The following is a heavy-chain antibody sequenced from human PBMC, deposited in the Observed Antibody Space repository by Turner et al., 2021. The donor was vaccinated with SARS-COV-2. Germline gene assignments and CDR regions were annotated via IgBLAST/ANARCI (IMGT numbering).Heavy chain of an antibody. Sequence: EVQLLESGGGLVQPGGSLRLSCAASGFTVSSNYMSWVRQAPGKGREWVSIIYSGGRTYYADSVKGRFTISRDNSKNTLYLQMNSLRAEDTAVYYCASEQDSSGFVGMDVWGQGTTVTVSS. V-gene: IGHV3-66*01. CDR2: IYSGGRT. D-gene: IGHD3-22*01. CDR1: GFTVSSNY. CDR3: ASEQDSSGFVGMDV. J-gene: IGHJ6*02.